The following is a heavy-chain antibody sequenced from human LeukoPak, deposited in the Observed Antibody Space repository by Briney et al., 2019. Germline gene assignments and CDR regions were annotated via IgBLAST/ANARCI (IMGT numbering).Heavy chain of an antibody. CDR2: INSKSGGT. D-gene: IGHD6-19*01. J-gene: IGHJ4*02. CDR1: GGTFSTYA. CDR3: ARVFSKSGWYYFDY. Sequence: ASVKVSCKASGGTFSTYAINWVRQAPGQGLEWMGRINSKSGGTNYAQNFQGRVIMTRDTSISTAYMELSRLKSDDTAVYYCARVFSKSGWYYFDYWGQGTLVTVSS. V-gene: IGHV1-2*06.